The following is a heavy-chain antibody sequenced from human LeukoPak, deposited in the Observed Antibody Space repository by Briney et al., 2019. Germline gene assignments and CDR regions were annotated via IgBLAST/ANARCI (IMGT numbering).Heavy chain of an antibody. Sequence: SETLSLTCTVSGGSISSFSYYWGWIRQPPGRGLEWIGTIYYSGSTYYNPSLKSRVTISTDTSKNQFSLNLRSVTAADTVVYYCARVRGDSPYSFDYWGQGTLVTVSS. J-gene: IGHJ4*02. CDR2: IYYSGST. V-gene: IGHV4-39*07. D-gene: IGHD2-21*02. CDR3: ARVRGDSPYSFDY. CDR1: GGSISSFSYY.